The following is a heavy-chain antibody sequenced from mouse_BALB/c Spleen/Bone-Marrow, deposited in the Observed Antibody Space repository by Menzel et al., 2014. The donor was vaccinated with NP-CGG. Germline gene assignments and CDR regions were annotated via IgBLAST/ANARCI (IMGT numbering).Heavy chain of an antibody. CDR3: GASTTVDY. D-gene: IGHD1-1*01. J-gene: IGHJ2*01. CDR2: ISSGGTT. CDR1: GFTFSSCA. Sequence: EVMLVESGGGLVKPGGSLKLSCAASGFTFSSCALSWVRRTPEKRLEWVASISSGGTTYYQDSVKGRFAITTDNARNILYLQMTSVGSEDKDIFYYGASTTVDYWGQGTTLTVSS. V-gene: IGHV5-6-5*01.